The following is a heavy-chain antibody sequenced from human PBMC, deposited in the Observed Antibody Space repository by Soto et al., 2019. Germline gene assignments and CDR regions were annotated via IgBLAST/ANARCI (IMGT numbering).Heavy chain of an antibody. V-gene: IGHV3-11*06. CDR2: ISSSSSYT. CDR3: AGTRVAMVIYAFDI. CDR1: GFTFSDYY. J-gene: IGHJ3*02. Sequence: LRLSCAASGFTFSDYYMSWIRQAPGKGLEWVSYISSSSSYTNYADSVKGRLTISRDNAKNSLYLQMNSLRAEDTAVYYCAGTRVAMVIYAFDIWGQGTMVTVS. D-gene: IGHD3-22*01.